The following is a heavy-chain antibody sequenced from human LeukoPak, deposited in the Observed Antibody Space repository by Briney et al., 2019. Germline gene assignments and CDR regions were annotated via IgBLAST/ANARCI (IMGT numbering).Heavy chain of an antibody. D-gene: IGHD3-16*01. CDR2: IWYDGSNK. Sequence: GGSLRLSCAASGFTFSSYGTHWVRQAPGKGLEWVAVIWYDGSNKYYADSVKGRFTISRDSSKNTLYLQMNSLRAEDTAVYYCARDRIMRRYYNYYYGMDVWGQGTTVTVSS. J-gene: IGHJ6*02. CDR1: GFTFSSYG. V-gene: IGHV3-33*01. CDR3: ARDRIMRRYYNYYYGMDV.